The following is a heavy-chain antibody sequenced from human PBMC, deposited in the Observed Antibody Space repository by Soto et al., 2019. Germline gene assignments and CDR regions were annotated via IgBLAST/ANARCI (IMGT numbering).Heavy chain of an antibody. CDR2: IYYSGST. CDR1: GGSISSGGYS. J-gene: IGHJ4*02. CDR3: ARDSSGYYYGRVFDY. Sequence: PSETLSLTCAVSGGSISSGGYSWSWIRQPPGKGLEWIGYIYYSGSTNYNPSLKSRVTISVDTSKNQFSLKLSSVTAADTAVYYCARDSSGYYYGRVFDYWGQGTLVTVSS. V-gene: IGHV4-61*08. D-gene: IGHD3-22*01.